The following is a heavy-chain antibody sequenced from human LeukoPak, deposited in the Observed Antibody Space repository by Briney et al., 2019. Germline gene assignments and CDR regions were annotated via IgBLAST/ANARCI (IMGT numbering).Heavy chain of an antibody. J-gene: IGHJ4*02. CDR1: GGSISSYY. CDR2: INHSGST. V-gene: IGHV4-34*01. CDR3: ARRGGYSGYDFDY. D-gene: IGHD5-12*01. Sequence: KASETLSLTCTVSGGSISSYYWSWIRQPPGKGLEWIGEINHSGSTNYNPSLKSRVTISVDTSKNQFSLKLSSVTAADTAVYYCARRGGYSGYDFDYWGQGTLVTVSS.